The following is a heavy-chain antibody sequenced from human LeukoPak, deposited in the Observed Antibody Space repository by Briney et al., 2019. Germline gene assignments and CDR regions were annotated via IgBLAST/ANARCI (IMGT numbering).Heavy chain of an antibody. CDR2: IYNSGST. J-gene: IGHJ6*03. Sequence: SETLSLTCTVSGGSSSSNFCSWIRHPPGKGLEWIGYIYNSGSTKYNPSHKSRVIISVDTSKNQFSMKLSSVTAADTAVYYCERGSYYYMDVWGKGTTVTVSS. CDR1: GGSSSSNF. V-gene: IGHV4-59*01. CDR3: ERGSYYYMDV.